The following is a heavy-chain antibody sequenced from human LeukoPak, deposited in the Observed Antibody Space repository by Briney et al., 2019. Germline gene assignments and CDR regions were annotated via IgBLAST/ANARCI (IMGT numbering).Heavy chain of an antibody. J-gene: IGHJ4*02. CDR1: GFTFSSYW. Sequence: GGSLRLSCAASGFTFSSYWMSWVRQAPGKGLEWVANIKQDGSEKYYVDSVKDRFTISRDNAKNSLYLQMNSLRAEDTAVYYCARDWLGSYGDGDYFDYWGQGTLVTVSS. V-gene: IGHV3-7*01. CDR3: ARDWLGSYGDGDYFDY. D-gene: IGHD5-18*01. CDR2: IKQDGSEK.